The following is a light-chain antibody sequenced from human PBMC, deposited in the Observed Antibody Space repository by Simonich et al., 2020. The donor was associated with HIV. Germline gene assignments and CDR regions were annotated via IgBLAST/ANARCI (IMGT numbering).Light chain of an antibody. CDR3: QQHYSAPFT. J-gene: IGKJ4*01. V-gene: IGKV4-1*01. Sequence: DIVMTQSPDSLALSLGERATINCKSSQSVLYSSNNKNYLAWYQHKPGQPPKLLIYWASTRESGVPDRFSGGGSGTDFTLTISSLQAEDVAVYYCQQHYSAPFTFGGGTKVEIK. CDR2: WAS. CDR1: QSVLYSSNNKNY.